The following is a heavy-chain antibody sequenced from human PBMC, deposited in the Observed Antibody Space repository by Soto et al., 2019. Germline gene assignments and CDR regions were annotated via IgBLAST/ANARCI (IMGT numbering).Heavy chain of an antibody. CDR3: ARGEDAFFYYGLDV. J-gene: IGHJ6*02. CDR1: GYSIRSGYF. V-gene: IGHV4-61*01. Sequence: ETLSLTCAVSGYSIRSGYFWSWIRRPPGKGLEWIAYIYDTGISGYTPSTSYNPSLKSRVTMSVDTSESQFSLKLTSVTAADTAVYYCARGEDAFFYYGLDVWGQGITVTVSS. CDR2: IYDTGISGYTPST.